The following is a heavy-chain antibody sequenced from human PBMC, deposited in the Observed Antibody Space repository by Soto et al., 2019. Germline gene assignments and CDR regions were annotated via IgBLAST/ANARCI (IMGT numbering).Heavy chain of an antibody. CDR3: ARDLISGYTGYDS. J-gene: IGHJ4*02. CDR2: INWNGNST. V-gene: IGHV3-20*01. CDR1: GFTFGDYG. D-gene: IGHD5-12*01. Sequence: GGSLRLSCAASGFTFGDYGMSWVRQTPGKGLEWVSSINWNGNSTGYADSVKGRFTISRDNAKDSLYLQMNSLRAEDTALYHGARDLISGYTGYDSWGQGTLVTVSS.